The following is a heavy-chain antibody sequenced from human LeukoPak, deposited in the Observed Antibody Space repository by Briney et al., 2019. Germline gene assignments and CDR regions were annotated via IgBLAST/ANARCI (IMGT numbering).Heavy chain of an antibody. V-gene: IGHV1-46*01. CDR3: ARARSSWRLDY. J-gene: IGHJ4*02. Sequence: GASVKVSCKASGYTFTSYYVHWVRQAPGQGLEWMGKINPSGGSTSYAQKFQGRVNMTRDTSASTVYMELSSLRSEDTAVYYCARARSSWRLDYWGQGTLVTVSS. CDR2: INPSGGST. D-gene: IGHD6-13*01. CDR1: GYTFTSYY.